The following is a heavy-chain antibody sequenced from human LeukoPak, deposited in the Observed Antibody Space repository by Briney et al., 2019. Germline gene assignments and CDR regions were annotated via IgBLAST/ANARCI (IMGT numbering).Heavy chain of an antibody. J-gene: IGHJ4*02. D-gene: IGHD6-13*01. V-gene: IGHV3-30*02. CDR2: IRSDGSNK. Sequence: GGSLRLSCAASGFTFNNFDMHWVRQAPGKGLEWVAFIRSDGSNKYYTDSVKGRFTISRENSKNTLYLHMNSLRAEDTAVYYCAKNLGYLEYSSSWYPSEIDFWGQGTLVTVSS. CDR3: AKNLGYLEYSSSWYPSEIDF. CDR1: GFTFNNFD.